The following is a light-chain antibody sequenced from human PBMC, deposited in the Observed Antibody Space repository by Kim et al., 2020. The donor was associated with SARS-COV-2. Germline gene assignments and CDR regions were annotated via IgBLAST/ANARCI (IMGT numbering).Light chain of an antibody. V-gene: IGKV4-1*01. J-gene: IGKJ4*01. Sequence: DIVMTQSPDSLAVSLGERATINCKSSQSVLYSSNNKNYLAWYQQKPGQPPKLLIYWASTRESGVPDRFSGSGQAEDVAVYYCQQYYSTPLTFGGGTKVDIK. CDR3: QQYYSTPLT. CDR1: QSVLYSSNNKNY. CDR2: WAS.